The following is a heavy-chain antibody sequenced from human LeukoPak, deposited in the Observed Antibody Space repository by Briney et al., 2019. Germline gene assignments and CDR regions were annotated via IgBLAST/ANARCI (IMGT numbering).Heavy chain of an antibody. CDR3: ARHGDWASGIYRSYYYDMDV. J-gene: IGHJ6*02. CDR1: GYTFTNYW. CDR2: IYPGDSYT. D-gene: IGHD3-10*01. V-gene: IGHV5-51*01. Sequence: GESLKISCKGSGYTFTNYWIGWVRQMPGKGLEWKGIIYPGDSYTRYSPSFQGQVTISADKSISTAFLQWSSLKASDTAIYYCARHGDWASGIYRSYYYDMDVWGQGTTVTVSS.